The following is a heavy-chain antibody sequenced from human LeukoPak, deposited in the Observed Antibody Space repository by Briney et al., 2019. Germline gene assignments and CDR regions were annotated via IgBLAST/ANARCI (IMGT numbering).Heavy chain of an antibody. J-gene: IGHJ5*02. CDR2: ISNDGGGT. V-gene: IGHV3-23*01. Sequence: PGGSLRLSCAASGFIFNNYGLIWVRQAPGKGLEWVSAISNDGGGTNYADFVKGRFTISRDNSKKTLFLQMNSLRAEDTALYCCAKGSSAYFADLWGQGTLVTVSS. CDR1: GFIFNNYG. D-gene: IGHD2/OR15-2a*01. CDR3: AKGSSAYFADL.